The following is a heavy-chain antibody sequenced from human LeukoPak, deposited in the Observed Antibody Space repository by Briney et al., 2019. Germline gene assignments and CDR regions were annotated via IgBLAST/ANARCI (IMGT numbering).Heavy chain of an antibody. J-gene: IGHJ4*02. V-gene: IGHV1-18*01. CDR1: GYAFTSYG. CDR3: ARGHSYYDSSGPCGY. CDR2: ISAYNGNT. D-gene: IGHD3-22*01. Sequence: GASVKVSCKASGYAFTSYGISWVRQAPGQGLEWMGWISAYNGNTNYAQKLQGRVTMTTDTSTSTAYMELRSLRSDDTAVYYCARGHSYYDSSGPCGYWGQGTLVTVSS.